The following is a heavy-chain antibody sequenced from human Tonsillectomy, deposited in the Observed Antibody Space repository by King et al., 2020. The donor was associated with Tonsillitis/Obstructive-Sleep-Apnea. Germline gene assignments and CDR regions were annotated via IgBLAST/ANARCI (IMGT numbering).Heavy chain of an antibody. CDR1: GFTFSSYS. D-gene: IGHD1-1*01. CDR3: ASHNWNDDPYFDY. CDR2: ISSSSSYI. Sequence: VQLVESGGGLVKPGGSLRLSCAASGFTFSSYSMNRVRQAPGKGLEWVSSISSSSSYIYYADSVKGRFTISRDNAKNSLYLQMNSLRAEDTAVYYCASHNWNDDPYFDYWGQGTLVTVSS. J-gene: IGHJ4*02. V-gene: IGHV3-21*01.